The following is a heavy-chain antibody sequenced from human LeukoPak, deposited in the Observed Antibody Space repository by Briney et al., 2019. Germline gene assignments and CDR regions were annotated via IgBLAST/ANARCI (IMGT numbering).Heavy chain of an antibody. V-gene: IGHV3-74*01. CDR1: GNYW. D-gene: IGHD1-26*01. J-gene: IGHJ4*02. CDR3: AKGGSRELLPPLLD. Sequence: PGGSLRLSCAASGNYWMHWVRQVPGKGLVWVSHINSDGSWTSYADSVKGRFTISKDNAKNTVYLQMNSLRAEDTAVYYCAKGGSRELLPPLLDWGQGTLVTVSS. CDR2: INSDGSWT.